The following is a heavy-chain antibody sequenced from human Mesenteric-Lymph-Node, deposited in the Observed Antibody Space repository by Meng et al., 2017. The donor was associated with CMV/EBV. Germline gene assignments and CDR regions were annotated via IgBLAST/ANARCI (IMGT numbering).Heavy chain of an antibody. CDR2: MNPNSGNT. J-gene: IGHJ6*02. V-gene: IGHV1-8*02. CDR1: GYTFTSYD. D-gene: IGHD6-13*01. CDR3: ARAPSSSSWYYYHYYGLDV. Sequence: ASVKVSCKASGYTFTSYDLRWVRQAPGQGLEWMGWMNPNSGNTGYAQKFKGRVTMTRNTSINTAYMELSSLRSEDTAVYYCARAPSSSSWYYYHYYGLDVWGQGTTVTVSS.